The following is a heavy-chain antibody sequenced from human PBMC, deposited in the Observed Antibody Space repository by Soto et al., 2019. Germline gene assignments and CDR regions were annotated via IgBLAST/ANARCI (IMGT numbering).Heavy chain of an antibody. V-gene: IGHV3-21*01. CDR2: ISSSWTYI. J-gene: IGHJ4*02. D-gene: IGHD3-10*01. Sequence: GGPLRLSCAASGFDFGGYNMNWVRQAPGKGLEWVSSISSSWTYIYYEDSLKGRVTISRANAGESLDLQMNSLRVEDTGIYYCARGGVAPSSFTIDYWGQGTLVTVS. CDR1: GFDFGGYN. CDR3: ARGGVAPSSFTIDY.